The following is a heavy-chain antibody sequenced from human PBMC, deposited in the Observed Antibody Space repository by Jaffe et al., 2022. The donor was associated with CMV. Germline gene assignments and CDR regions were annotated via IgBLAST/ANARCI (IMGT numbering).Heavy chain of an antibody. CDR1: GFTFSSYA. V-gene: IGHV3-64D*06. CDR2: ISSNGGST. CDR3: VKDEYYYDSSGYYSTPSRAPEYYYYMDV. D-gene: IGHD3-22*01. Sequence: EVQLVESGGGLVQPGGSLRLSCSASGFTFSSYAMHWVRQAPGKGLEYVSAISSNGGSTYYADSVKGRFTISRDNSKNTLYLQMSSLRAEDTAVYYCVKDEYYYDSSGYYSTPSRAPEYYYYMDVWGKGTTVTVSS. J-gene: IGHJ6*03.